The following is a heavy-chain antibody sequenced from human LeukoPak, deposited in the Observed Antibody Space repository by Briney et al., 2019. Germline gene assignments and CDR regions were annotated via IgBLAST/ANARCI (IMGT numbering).Heavy chain of an antibody. Sequence: GGSLRLSCASSGFTFSSFAMNWVRQAPGKGLEWVSTISGSGGSTYYADSVKGRFTISRDNSKNTLYLQMNSLRAEDTAVYFCAKEGIAATGTYWGQGTMVTVSS. V-gene: IGHV3-23*01. CDR2: ISGSGGST. D-gene: IGHD6-13*01. CDR3: AKEGIAATGTY. CDR1: GFTFSSFA. J-gene: IGHJ4*02.